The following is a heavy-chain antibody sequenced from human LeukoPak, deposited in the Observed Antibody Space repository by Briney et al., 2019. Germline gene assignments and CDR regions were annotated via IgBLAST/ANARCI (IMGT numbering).Heavy chain of an antibody. CDR3: ARTHCSGGSCYIDY. Sequence: PGRSLRLSCAASGFTFSSYGMHWVRQAPGKGLEWVAVIWYDGSNKYYADSVKGRFTISRDNSKNTLYLQMNRLRAEDTAVYYCARTHCSGGSCYIDYWGQGTLVTVSS. V-gene: IGHV3-33*01. CDR1: GFTFSSYG. D-gene: IGHD2-15*01. J-gene: IGHJ4*02. CDR2: IWYDGSNK.